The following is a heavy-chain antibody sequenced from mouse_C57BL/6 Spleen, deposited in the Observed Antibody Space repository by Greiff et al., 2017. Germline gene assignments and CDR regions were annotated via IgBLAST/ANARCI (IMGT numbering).Heavy chain of an antibody. Sequence: VKLQESGPELVKPGASVKISCKASGYAFSSSWMNWVKQRPGKGLEWIGRIYPGDGDTNYNGKFKGKATLTADKSSSTAYMQLSSLTSEDSAVYFCARSTYDYDGYWGQGTTLTVSS. CDR1: GYAFSSSW. D-gene: IGHD2-4*01. J-gene: IGHJ2*01. CDR2: IYPGDGDT. CDR3: ARSTYDYDGY. V-gene: IGHV1-82*01.